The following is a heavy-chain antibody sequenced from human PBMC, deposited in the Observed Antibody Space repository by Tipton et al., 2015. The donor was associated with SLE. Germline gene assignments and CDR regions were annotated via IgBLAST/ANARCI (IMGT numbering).Heavy chain of an antibody. Sequence: SLRLSCAASGFTFSSYGMHWVRQAPGKGLEWVAFIRYDGSNKYYADSVKGRFTISRDNSKNTLYLQMNSLRAEDTAVYYCAKGAIRYDSSGFFYYWGQGTRVTVSS. J-gene: IGHJ4*02. D-gene: IGHD3-22*01. CDR2: IRYDGSNK. CDR3: AKGAIRYDSSGFFYY. V-gene: IGHV3-30*02. CDR1: GFTFSSYG.